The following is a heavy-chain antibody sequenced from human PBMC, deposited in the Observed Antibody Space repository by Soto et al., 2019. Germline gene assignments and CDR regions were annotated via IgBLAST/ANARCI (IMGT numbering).Heavy chain of an antibody. J-gene: IGHJ2*01. CDR1: GGTFSNYP. Sequence: QVQLVQSGAEVKKPGSSVKVSCKASGGTFSNYPISWVRQAPGQWLDWMGGLIPIFGTVNYAQKFQGRVTITADESTSTAYMELSSLRSEDTAVYYCARGNHRWLQLWYFDLWGRGTLVTVSS. CDR3: ARGNHRWLQLWYFDL. V-gene: IGHV1-69*12. D-gene: IGHD5-12*01. CDR2: LIPIFGTV.